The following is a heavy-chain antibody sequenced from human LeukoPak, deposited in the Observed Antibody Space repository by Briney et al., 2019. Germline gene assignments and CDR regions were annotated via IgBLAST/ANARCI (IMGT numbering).Heavy chain of an antibody. Sequence: GGSLRLSCAASGFTFSGYAMSWVRQAPGKGLEGVSAISGSGGSTYYADSVKGRFTISRDNSKNTLYLQMNSLRAEDTAVYYCAKDYWDTAMVDDAFDIWGQGTMVTVSS. D-gene: IGHD5-18*01. CDR1: GFTFSGYA. J-gene: IGHJ3*02. CDR3: AKDYWDTAMVDDAFDI. CDR2: ISGSGGST. V-gene: IGHV3-23*01.